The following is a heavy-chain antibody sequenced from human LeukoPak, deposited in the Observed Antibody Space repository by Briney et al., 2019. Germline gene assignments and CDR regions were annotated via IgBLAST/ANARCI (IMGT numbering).Heavy chain of an antibody. CDR3: VTAAHFDY. CDR1: GYRFTNHW. Sequence: GESLKISCKGSGYRFTNHWIGFVRQMPGKGLEWMAIIYAGDSDTRYSPSFQGQVTISVDKSISTAYLQWSSLKASDTAIYYCVTAAHFDYWGQGTLVTVSS. V-gene: IGHV5-51*01. D-gene: IGHD6-13*01. J-gene: IGHJ4*02. CDR2: IYAGDSDT.